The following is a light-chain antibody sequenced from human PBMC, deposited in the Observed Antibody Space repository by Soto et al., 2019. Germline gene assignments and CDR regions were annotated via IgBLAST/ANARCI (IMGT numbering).Light chain of an antibody. V-gene: IGLV3-9*01. Sequence: SYELTQPISVSVALGQTARITCGGNNIGSKNVHWDQQKPGQAPVLVIYRDSNRLSGITERFSGSNSGNTATLTISRSQAGDEYDYYCQVWDRTTVVFGGGSKVTVL. J-gene: IGLJ2*01. CDR2: RDS. CDR1: NIGSKN. CDR3: QVWDRTTVV.